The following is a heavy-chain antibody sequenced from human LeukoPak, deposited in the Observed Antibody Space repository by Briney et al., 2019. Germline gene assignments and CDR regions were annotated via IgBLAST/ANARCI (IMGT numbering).Heavy chain of an antibody. V-gene: IGHV1-69*01. CDR3: ARGSCTSCLLGDAFDI. CDR1: GGTFGSYA. CDR2: IIPIFGTA. D-gene: IGHD2-2*01. Sequence: GSSVKVSCKASGGTFGSYAISWVRQAPGQGLEWMGGIIPIFGTANYAQKFQGRVTITADESTSTAYMELSSLRSEDTAVYYCARGSCTSCLLGDAFDIWGQGTMVTVSS. J-gene: IGHJ3*02.